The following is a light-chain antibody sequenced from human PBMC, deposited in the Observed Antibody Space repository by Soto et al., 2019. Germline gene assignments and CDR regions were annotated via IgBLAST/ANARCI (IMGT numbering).Light chain of an antibody. Sequence: DIQMTQSPSSLSASVGDRVTITCRASQSISSYLNWYQQKPGKAPKLLIYAASSLQSGVPSRFSGSGSGTDFTLTISSLQPEDFGTYYCQQSYSVWTFGQGTKV. V-gene: IGKV1-39*01. J-gene: IGKJ1*01. CDR3: QQSYSVWT. CDR1: QSISSY. CDR2: AAS.